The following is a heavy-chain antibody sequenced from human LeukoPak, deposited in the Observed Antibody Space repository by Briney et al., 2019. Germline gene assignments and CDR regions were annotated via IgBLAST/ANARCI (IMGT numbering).Heavy chain of an antibody. J-gene: IGHJ2*01. CDR1: GGSISSYY. D-gene: IGHD3-22*01. CDR2: IYTSGST. V-gene: IGHV4-4*07. Sequence: SETLSLTCTVSGGSISSYYWSWIRQPAGKGLEWIGRIYTSGSTNYNPSLKSRVTMSVDTSKNQFSLKLSSVTAADTAVYYCARSPITMIVAPCWYFDLWGRGTLVTVSS. CDR3: ARSPITMIVAPCWYFDL.